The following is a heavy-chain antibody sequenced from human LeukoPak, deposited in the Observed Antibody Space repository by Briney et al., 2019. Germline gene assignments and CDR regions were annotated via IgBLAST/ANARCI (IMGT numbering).Heavy chain of an antibody. CDR2: IKHDGSEK. V-gene: IGHV3-7*01. CDR3: ARHYESSGYYYFDY. CDR1: GFIFTNYF. J-gene: IGHJ4*02. Sequence: GGSLRLSCAASGFIFTNYFMSWVRQAPGKGLEWVASIKHDGSEKYYVDSVRGRFTISRDNAKNSLYLQMNSLRAEDTAVYFCARHYESSGYYYFDYWGQGALVTVSS. D-gene: IGHD3-22*01.